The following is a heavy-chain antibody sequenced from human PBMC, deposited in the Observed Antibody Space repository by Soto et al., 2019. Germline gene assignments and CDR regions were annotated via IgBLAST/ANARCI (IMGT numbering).Heavy chain of an antibody. Sequence: SETLSLTCTVSGGSVSSSSYYWGWIRQPPGKGLEWIGSIYYSGSTYYNPSLKSRVTISVDTSKNQFSLKLSSVTAADTAVYYCARQQQSIAVEAKGYYYYYGMDVWGQGTTVTVSS. CDR3: ARQQQSIAVEAKGYYYYYGMDV. J-gene: IGHJ6*02. D-gene: IGHD6-19*01. CDR1: GGSVSSSSYY. CDR2: IYYSGST. V-gene: IGHV4-39*01.